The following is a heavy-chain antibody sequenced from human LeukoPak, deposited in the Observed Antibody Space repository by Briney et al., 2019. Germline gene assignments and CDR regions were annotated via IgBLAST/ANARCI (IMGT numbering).Heavy chain of an antibody. CDR2: IYHSGST. D-gene: IGHD2-2*01. Sequence: PPETLSLTCAVSGGSISSSYWWSWIRQPPGKGLEWIGEIYHSGSTNYNLSLKSRVTISVDKSKNQFSLKLNSVTAADTAVYYCARDYCTSTTCPNWFDPWGQGTLVTVSS. J-gene: IGHJ5*02. CDR1: GGSISSSYW. V-gene: IGHV4-4*03. CDR3: ARDYCTSTTCPNWFDP.